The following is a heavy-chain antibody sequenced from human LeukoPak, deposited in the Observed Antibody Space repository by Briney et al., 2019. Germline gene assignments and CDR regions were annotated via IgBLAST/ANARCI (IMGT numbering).Heavy chain of an antibody. CDR1: GYSFPDYW. J-gene: IGHJ3*02. CDR2: IYPGDSDT. CDR3: ARRYGYCSSTSCQGAFDI. Sequence: GESLKISCKGSGYSFPDYWIGWVRQMPGEGLELMGIIYPGDSDTRYSPSFQGQVTISADKSISTAYLQWSSLKASDTAMYYCARRYGYCSSTSCQGAFDIWGQGTMVTVSS. V-gene: IGHV5-51*01. D-gene: IGHD2-2*03.